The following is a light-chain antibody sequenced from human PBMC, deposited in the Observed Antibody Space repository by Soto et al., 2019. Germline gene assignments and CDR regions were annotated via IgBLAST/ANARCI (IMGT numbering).Light chain of an antibody. J-gene: IGKJ1*01. V-gene: IGKV3D-15*01. CDR1: QSIANS. CDR2: GAS. CDR3: QQYNDWPRT. Sequence: EIVLTPSPGTLSLSPGERASLSCRASQSIANSLAWYQQTPGQAPRLLIFGASNRATGIPDRFSGSGSGTDFTLTIISLQSKDFAVYYCQQYNDWPRTFGQGTKVDIK.